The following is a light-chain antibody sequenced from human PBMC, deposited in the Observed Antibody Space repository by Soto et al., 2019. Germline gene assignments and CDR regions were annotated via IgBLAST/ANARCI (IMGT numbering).Light chain of an antibody. J-gene: IGKJ1*01. V-gene: IGKV1-5*01. CDR2: DAS. CDR1: QSISSW. CDR3: QQYNSYWPT. Sequence: DIQMTQSPSTLSASVGDRVTITCRASQSISSWLAWYQQKPGKAPKLLIYDASSLESGVTSRFSGSGSGTEFTLTISSLQPDDFATYYCQQYNSYWPTFGQGTKVEIK.